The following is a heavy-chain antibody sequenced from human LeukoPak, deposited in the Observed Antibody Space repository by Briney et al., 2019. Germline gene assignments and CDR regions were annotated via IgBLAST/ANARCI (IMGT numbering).Heavy chain of an antibody. CDR1: GFSFSSYG. V-gene: IGHV3-48*01. D-gene: IGHD6-6*01. CDR2: ISSSSSNI. Sequence: GGSLRLSCAGSGFSFSSYGMNWVRQPPGKGLEWVSYISSSSSNINYADSVKGRFTISRDNAKNLLYLQMNSLRVEDTAVYYCARGGAARPDYWGQGTLVTVSS. J-gene: IGHJ4*02. CDR3: ARGGAARPDY.